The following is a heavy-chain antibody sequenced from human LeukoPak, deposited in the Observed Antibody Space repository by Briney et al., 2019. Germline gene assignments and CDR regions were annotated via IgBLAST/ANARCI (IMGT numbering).Heavy chain of an antibody. J-gene: IGHJ4*02. D-gene: IGHD3-3*01. Sequence: SETLSLTCTVSGESISPYFRSWIRQPPGKGLEWIGYIYYRGSTNYNPSLKSRVTISLDTSNDQFSLKLSSMTAAGTAGFYCAGEGGVKGDFDYWGQGTLVTVSS. V-gene: IGHV4-59*01. CDR1: GESISPYF. CDR3: AGEGGVKGDFDY. CDR2: IYYRGST.